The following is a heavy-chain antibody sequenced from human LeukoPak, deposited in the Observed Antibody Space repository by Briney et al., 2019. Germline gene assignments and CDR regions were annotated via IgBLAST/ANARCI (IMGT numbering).Heavy chain of an antibody. V-gene: IGHV1-18*01. CDR1: GYTFTSHS. CDR3: ARDPSNPSGWYAYLDS. J-gene: IGHJ4*02. CDR2: ISAYNGDT. D-gene: IGHD6-19*01. Sequence: ASVKVSCKASGYTFTSHSISWVRQAPGQGLEWMGWISAYNGDTKYAQKTQGRVTMTTDASTSTAYMELRSLRSDDTAAYYCARDPSNPSGWYAYLDSWAQGTLVSVSS.